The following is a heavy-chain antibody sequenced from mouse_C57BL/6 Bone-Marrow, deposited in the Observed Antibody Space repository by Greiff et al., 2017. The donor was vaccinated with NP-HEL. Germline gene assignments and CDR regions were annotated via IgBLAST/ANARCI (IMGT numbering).Heavy chain of an antibody. D-gene: IGHD1-1*01. CDR1: GYTFTDYN. Sequence: VQLKESGPELVKPGASVKIPCKASGYTFTDYNMDWVKQSHGKSLEWIGDINPNNGGTIYNQKFKGKATLTVDKSSSTAYMELRSLTSEDTAVYYCARWDIRGFAYWGQGTLVTVSA. CDR3: ARWDIRGFAY. J-gene: IGHJ3*01. CDR2: INPNNGGT. V-gene: IGHV1-18*01.